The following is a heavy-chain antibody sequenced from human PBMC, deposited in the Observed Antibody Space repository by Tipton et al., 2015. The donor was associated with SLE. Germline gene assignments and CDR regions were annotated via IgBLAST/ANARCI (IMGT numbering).Heavy chain of an antibody. V-gene: IGHV4-31*03. CDR3: ARVKDYHLWVDP. J-gene: IGHJ5*02. CDR2: IHHSGTT. Sequence: TLSLTCTVSGVSTSSGGYFWDWIRHYPGKGLEWIGSIHHSGTTHYNPSLKSRVTLAVDTSKNQFSLKLSVVTAADTAVYYCARVKDYHLWVDPWGQGTLVTVSS. CDR1: GVSTSSGGYF. D-gene: IGHD4-11*01.